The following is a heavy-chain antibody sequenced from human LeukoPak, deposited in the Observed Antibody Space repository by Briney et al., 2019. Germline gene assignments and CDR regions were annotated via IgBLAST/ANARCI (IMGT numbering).Heavy chain of an antibody. J-gene: IGHJ1*01. V-gene: IGHV4-34*01. CDR1: GGSFSGYY. D-gene: IGHD6-13*01. CDR3: ARGKAAERLQD. Sequence: SETLSLTCAVYGGSFSGYYWTWIRQPPGKGLEWIGEISQGGSTNYSPSLKSRATIAVDTSKNQFSLRLSSVAAADTAVYYCARGKAAERLQDWDQGTLVTVSS. CDR2: ISQGGST.